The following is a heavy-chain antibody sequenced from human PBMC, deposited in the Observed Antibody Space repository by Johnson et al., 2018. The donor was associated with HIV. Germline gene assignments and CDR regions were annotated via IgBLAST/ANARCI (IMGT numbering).Heavy chain of an antibody. Sequence: QMQLVESGGGVVQPGRSLRLSCAASGFTFSSYAMHWVRQAPGKGLEWVAVISYDGSNKYYADSVKGRFTISRDNSKNTLYLQMNSLRAEDTAVYYCASIDAFDIWGQGTMVTVSS. CDR1: GFTFSSYA. CDR2: ISYDGSNK. CDR3: ASIDAFDI. J-gene: IGHJ3*02. V-gene: IGHV3-30-3*01.